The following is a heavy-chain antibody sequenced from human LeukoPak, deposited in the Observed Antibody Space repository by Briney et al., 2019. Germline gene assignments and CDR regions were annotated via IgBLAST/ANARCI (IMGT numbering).Heavy chain of an antibody. V-gene: IGHV3-23*01. D-gene: IGHD4/OR15-4a*01. J-gene: IGHJ4*02. CDR1: GFTFSNYA. CDR3: AKDFKCEL. Sequence: PAGSLTLSCAASGFTFSNYAMTWVRQAPGKGLEWVSVIGGGGDTKYADSVKGRFTISRDNSKNTLYLQMNSLRVEDTAVYYCAKDFKCELWGQGSLVPVSS. CDR2: IGGGGDT.